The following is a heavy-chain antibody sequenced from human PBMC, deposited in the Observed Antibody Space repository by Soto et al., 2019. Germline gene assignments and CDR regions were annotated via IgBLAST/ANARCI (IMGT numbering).Heavy chain of an antibody. V-gene: IGHV4-39*01. J-gene: IGHJ4*02. Sequence: QLQLQESGPGLVKPSETLSLTCTVSGGSISSSDYYWGWIRQPPGKGLEWIGNIYYSGSASYKLSLKIRVTISVETSKIQVSMKLRSVTAADTAVYICGSGYAWVGFDYWGQGTLVTVSS. CDR1: GGSISSSDYY. CDR3: GSGYAWVGFDY. CDR2: IYYSGSA. D-gene: IGHD3-22*01.